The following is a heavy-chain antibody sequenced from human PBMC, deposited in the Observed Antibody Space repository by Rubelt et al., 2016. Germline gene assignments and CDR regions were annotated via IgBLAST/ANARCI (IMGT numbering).Heavy chain of an antibody. V-gene: IGHV3-69-1*01. CDR2: ISSSSYI. J-gene: IGHJ3*02. Sequence: RGGLEWVSSISSSSYIYYADSVKGRFTISRDNAKNSLYLQMNSLRDEDTAVYYCTRDDAFDIWGPGTLVTVSS. CDR3: TRDDAFDI.